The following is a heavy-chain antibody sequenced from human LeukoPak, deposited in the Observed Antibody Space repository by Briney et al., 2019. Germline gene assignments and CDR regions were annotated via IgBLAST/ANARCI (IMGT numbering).Heavy chain of an antibody. CDR1: GGSMSSGTYY. CDR2: IFSSGNN. Sequence: SETLSLTCTVSGGSMSSGTYYWSWIRQPSGKGLEYIGRIFSSGNNNYNPSLKSRITMSTDTSKNQFSLNLSSVTAADTAVYYCARGPIVGATPDAFDIWGQGTMVTVSS. D-gene: IGHD1-26*01. V-gene: IGHV4-61*02. CDR3: ARGPIVGATPDAFDI. J-gene: IGHJ3*02.